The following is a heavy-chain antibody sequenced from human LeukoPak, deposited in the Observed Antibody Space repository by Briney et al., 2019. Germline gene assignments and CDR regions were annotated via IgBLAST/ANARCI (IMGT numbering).Heavy chain of an antibody. J-gene: IGHJ4*02. D-gene: IGHD1-20*01. Sequence: ASVKVSCKFSGYTLTELSMHWVRQAPGKGLEWMGGFDPEDGETIYAQKFQGRVTMTEDTSTDTAYMELSSLRSEDTAVYYCAKIVDKYNWNDVAYDYWGQGTLVTVSS. CDR2: FDPEDGET. CDR1: GYTLTELS. V-gene: IGHV1-24*01. CDR3: AKIVDKYNWNDVAYDY.